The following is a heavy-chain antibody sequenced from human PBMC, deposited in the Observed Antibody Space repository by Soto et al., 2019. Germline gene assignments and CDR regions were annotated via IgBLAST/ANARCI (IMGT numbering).Heavy chain of an antibody. CDR3: ARVVPGAEAWFGP. Sequence: QVQLVQSGAEVKKSGASVKVSCKASGYTFTSYGISWVRQAPGQGLEWMGGISAYSGNTNYAQKVQDRVTMTRDTSTRTAYMELRSLRSDDTAVYYCARVVPGAEAWFGPWGQGTLFTVSS. V-gene: IGHV1-18*01. J-gene: IGHJ5*02. CDR1: GYTFTSYG. CDR2: ISAYSGNT. D-gene: IGHD2-2*01.